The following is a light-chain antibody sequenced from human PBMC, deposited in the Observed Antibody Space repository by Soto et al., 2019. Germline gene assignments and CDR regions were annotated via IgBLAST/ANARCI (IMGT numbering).Light chain of an antibody. J-gene: IGLJ1*01. CDR1: SGDIDYNY. CDR2: EVT. Sequence: QSALTQPPSASGSPGQSVTISCTGSSGDIDYNYVSWYQHHPGKAPKLMIYEVTRRPSGVPDRFSGSKSANTAFLTVSGLQAEDEADYYCSAYVGSNNVVFGTGTKVTVL. V-gene: IGLV2-8*01. CDR3: SAYVGSNNVV.